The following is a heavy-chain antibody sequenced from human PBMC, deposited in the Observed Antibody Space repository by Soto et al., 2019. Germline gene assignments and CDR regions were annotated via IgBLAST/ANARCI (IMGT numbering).Heavy chain of an antibody. CDR2: INNDGSDT. Sequence: EVHLVESGGGLVQPGGSLRLSCAASGFIFSSYWMHWVRQAPGKGLVWVSRINNDGSDTNYAASVKGRFTVSRDNTRNTLYLEMKSLRAEDTAVYYCSRDITVTPVYWGQGTLVTVSS. CDR1: GFIFSSYW. D-gene: IGHD1-20*01. V-gene: IGHV3-74*01. CDR3: SRDITVTPVY. J-gene: IGHJ4*02.